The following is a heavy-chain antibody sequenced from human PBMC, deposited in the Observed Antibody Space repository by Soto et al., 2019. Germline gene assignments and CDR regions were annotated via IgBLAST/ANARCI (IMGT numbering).Heavy chain of an antibody. CDR3: ARLPAAGQMYYYYGMDV. V-gene: IGHV4-39*01. CDR2: IYYSGST. D-gene: IGHD6-13*01. Sequence: PSETLSLTCTVSGGSISSSSYYWGWIRQPPGKGLERIGSIYYSGSTYYNPSLKSRVTISVDTSKNQFSLKLSSVTAADTAVYYCARLPAAGQMYYYYGMDVWGQGTTVTVSS. CDR1: GGSISSSSYY. J-gene: IGHJ6*02.